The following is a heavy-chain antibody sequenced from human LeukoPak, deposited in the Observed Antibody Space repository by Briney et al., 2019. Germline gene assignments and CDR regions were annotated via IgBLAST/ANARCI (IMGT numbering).Heavy chain of an antibody. J-gene: IGHJ4*02. CDR2: ISGSGGST. CDR1: GFTFSSYA. CDR3: ARDLSLVIDY. V-gene: IGHV3-23*01. D-gene: IGHD3-9*01. Sequence: GGSLRLSCAASGFTFSSYAMSWVRQAPGKGLEWVSGISGSGGSTYYADSVKGRFTISRDNSKNSLYLQMNSLRAEDTAVYYCARDLSLVIDYWGQGTLVTVSS.